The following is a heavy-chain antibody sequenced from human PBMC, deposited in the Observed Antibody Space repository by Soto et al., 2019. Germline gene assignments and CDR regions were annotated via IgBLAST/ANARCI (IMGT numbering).Heavy chain of an antibody. CDR2: ISYSGST. J-gene: IGHJ4*02. CDR1: GASISGYY. V-gene: IGHV4-59*01. Sequence: SETLSLTCTVSGASISGYYWNWIRQPPGKGLEWIGYISYSGSTDYNPSLKSRVTISVDTSKNQFSLKLTSVTAADTAVYYCARARDCLRTNCPKDYYFDYWGQGTLVTVSS. D-gene: IGHD2-2*01. CDR3: ARARDCLRTNCPKDYYFDY.